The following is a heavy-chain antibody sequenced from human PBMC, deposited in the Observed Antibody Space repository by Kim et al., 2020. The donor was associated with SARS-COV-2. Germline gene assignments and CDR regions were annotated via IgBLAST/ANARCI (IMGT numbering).Heavy chain of an antibody. CDR2: IKQDGSEK. Sequence: GGSLRLSCAASGFTFSSYWMSWVRQAPGKGLEWVANIKQDGSEKYYVDSVKGRFTISRDNAKNSLYLQMNSLRAEDTAVYYCARDRSAGRFRANGMDVWGQGTTVTVSS. CDR3: ARDRSAGRFRANGMDV. J-gene: IGHJ6*02. CDR1: GFTFSSYW. D-gene: IGHD3-10*01. V-gene: IGHV3-7*03.